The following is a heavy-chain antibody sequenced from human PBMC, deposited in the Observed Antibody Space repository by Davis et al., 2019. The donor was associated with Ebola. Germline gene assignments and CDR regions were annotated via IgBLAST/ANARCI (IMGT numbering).Heavy chain of an antibody. J-gene: IGHJ4*02. CDR3: ARGPRYCSSTSCYPFDY. Sequence: PSETLSLTCAVSGGSISSGGYSWSWIRQPPGKGLEWIGYIYHSGSTYYNPSLKSRVTISVDRSKNQFSLKLSSVTAADTAVYYCARGPRYCSSTSCYPFDYWGQGTLVTVSS. CDR1: GGSISSGGYS. CDR2: IYHSGST. V-gene: IGHV4-30-2*01. D-gene: IGHD2-2*01.